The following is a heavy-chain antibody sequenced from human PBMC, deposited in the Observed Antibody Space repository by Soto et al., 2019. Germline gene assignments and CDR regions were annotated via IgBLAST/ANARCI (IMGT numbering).Heavy chain of an antibody. V-gene: IGHV3-30*04. CDR3: VQDRGGCWTFDS. J-gene: IGHJ4*02. Sequence: QVQLVESGGGVVQPGRSLRLSCAAAGFTFSRDAMHWVRQAPGKGLEWVAVITYDGLDKFKWYAESVEGRFTISRDNSKGILYLEMKSLRLEDTAVYYCVQDRGGCWTFDSWGQGTLVTVSS. CDR2: ITYDGLDKFK. D-gene: IGHD1-1*01. CDR1: GFTFSRDA.